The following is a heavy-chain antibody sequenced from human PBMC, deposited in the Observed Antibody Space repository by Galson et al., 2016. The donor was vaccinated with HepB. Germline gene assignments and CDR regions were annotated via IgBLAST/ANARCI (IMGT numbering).Heavy chain of an antibody. CDR3: TAAGVREILLPDY. D-gene: IGHD3-10*01. CDR1: GFTFNIAW. J-gene: IGHJ4*02. V-gene: IGHV3-15*01. Sequence: SLRLSCAASGFTFNIAWMSWVRQAPGKGLEWVGRIKSQTDGGTTDYAAPVKGRFTISRDDSKNTLYLQMNSLKTEDTAVYYCTAAGVREILLPDYWGQGTLVTVSS. CDR2: IKSQTDGGTT.